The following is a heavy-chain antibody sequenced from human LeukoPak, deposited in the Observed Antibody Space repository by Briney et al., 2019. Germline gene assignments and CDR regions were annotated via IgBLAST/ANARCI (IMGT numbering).Heavy chain of an antibody. CDR2: IYHSGST. CDR1: GGSISSGGYY. D-gene: IGHD3-3*01. CDR3: ARVSGFWSGYPYYFDY. Sequence: SETLSLTCTVSGGSISSGGYYWSWIRQPPGKGLEWIGYIYHSGSTYYNPSLKSRVTISVDTSKNQFSLKLSSVTAADTAVYYCARVSGFWSGYPYYFDYWGQGTLVTVSS. V-gene: IGHV4-30-2*01. J-gene: IGHJ4*02.